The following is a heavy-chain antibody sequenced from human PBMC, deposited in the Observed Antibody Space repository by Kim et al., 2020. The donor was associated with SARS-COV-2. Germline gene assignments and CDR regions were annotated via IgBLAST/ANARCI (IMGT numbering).Heavy chain of an antibody. V-gene: IGHV3-64D*06. Sequence: GGSLRLSCSASGFTFNAYAMHWVRQAPGKGLEYISAITDNGGSTYNADSVKGRLLISRDNSKNTLYLQMSSLRPEDTAVYYCVKGLLVTPTSPFDHWGRGTLVTVSS. CDR3: VKGLLVTPTSPFDH. D-gene: IGHD2-8*02. CDR1: GFTFNAYA. J-gene: IGHJ4*02. CDR2: ITDNGGST.